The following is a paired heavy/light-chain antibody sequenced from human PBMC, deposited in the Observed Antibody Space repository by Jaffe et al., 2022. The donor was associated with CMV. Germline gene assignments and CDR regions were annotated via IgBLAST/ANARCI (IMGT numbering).Heavy chain of an antibody. J-gene: IGHJ4*02. D-gene: IGHD3-22*01. Sequence: EVQLVESGGGLVKPGGSLRLSCAASRFTFTFAWMTWVRQAPGKGLEWVGRIKSESDGGATDYAAPVKGRFTISRDDSKNTLYLQMNNLKTEDTAVYYCTTGSGSGYYPGAFAYWGQGTLVTVSS. CDR3: TTGSGSGYYPGAFAY. CDR2: IKSESDGGAT. V-gene: IGHV3-15*01. CDR1: RFTFTFAW.
Light chain of an antibody. CDR3: QAWDSSTAVV. CDR2: QDS. CDR1: KLGDKY. V-gene: IGLV3-1*01. J-gene: IGLJ2*01. Sequence: YELTQPPSVSVSPGQTASITCSGDKLGDKYACWYQQKPGQSPVMVIYQDSKRPSGIPERFSGSNSGNTATLTISGTQAMDEADYYCQAWDSSTAVVFGGGTKLTVL.